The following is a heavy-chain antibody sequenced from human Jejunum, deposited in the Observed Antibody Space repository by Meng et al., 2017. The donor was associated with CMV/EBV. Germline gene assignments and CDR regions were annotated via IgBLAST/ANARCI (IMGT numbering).Heavy chain of an antibody. CDR1: CVSISSISTY. Sequence: LQRTHSEPAIVNPSDALSLTCTVSCVSISSISTYWGWSSQPPGRGLEWIGSIYYSGSTYYNPSLKSRVTISVDTSKNQFSLKLSSVTAADTAVYYCASPLGILGIVDLWGRGTLVTVSS. CDR2: IYYSGST. V-gene: IGHV4-39*01. CDR3: ASPLGILGIVDL. J-gene: IGHJ2*01. D-gene: IGHD7-27*01.